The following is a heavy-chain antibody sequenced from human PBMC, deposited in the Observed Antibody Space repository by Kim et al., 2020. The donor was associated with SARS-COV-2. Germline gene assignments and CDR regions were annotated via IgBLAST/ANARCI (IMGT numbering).Heavy chain of an antibody. CDR2: ISSSSSNT. Sequence: GGSLRLSCAASGFTFSDYDMSWIRQAPGKGLEWVSYISSSSSNTNYADSVKGRFTISRDNAKNSLYLQMNSLRAEDTAVYYCARDVRGYSGYRTGSICDYWGQRALVTVSS. CDR1: GFTFSDYD. CDR3: ARDVRGYSGYRTGSICDY. D-gene: IGHD5-12*01. V-gene: IGHV3-11*05. J-gene: IGHJ4*02.